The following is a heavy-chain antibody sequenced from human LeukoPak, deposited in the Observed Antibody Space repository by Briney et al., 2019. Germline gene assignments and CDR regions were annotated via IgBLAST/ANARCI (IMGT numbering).Heavy chain of an antibody. CDR1: GFAFSSHA. CDR3: AKDRHGYYQPVDY. V-gene: IGHV3-23*01. Sequence: GGSLRLSCAASGFAFSSHAMNWVRQAPGKGLEWVSSVSGSGSNIYNTDSVKGRFTISRDNSKNTLYLQMNSLTAEDTALYYCAKDRHGYYQPVDYWGQGTLVTVSS. J-gene: IGHJ4*02. D-gene: IGHD3-22*01. CDR2: VSGSGSNI.